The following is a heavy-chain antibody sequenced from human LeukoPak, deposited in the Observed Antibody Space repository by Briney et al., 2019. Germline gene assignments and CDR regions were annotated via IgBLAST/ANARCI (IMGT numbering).Heavy chain of an antibody. D-gene: IGHD5-18*01. CDR1: GGSISSYY. CDR3: ARRSDTGAEFDY. J-gene: IGHJ4*02. V-gene: IGHV4-4*09. Sequence: SETLSLTCTVSGGSISSYYWSWIRQPPGKGLEWIGYIYTSGSTNYNPSLKSRVTISVDTSKNQFSLKLSSVTAADTAVYYCARRSDTGAEFDYWGQGTPVTVSS. CDR2: IYTSGST.